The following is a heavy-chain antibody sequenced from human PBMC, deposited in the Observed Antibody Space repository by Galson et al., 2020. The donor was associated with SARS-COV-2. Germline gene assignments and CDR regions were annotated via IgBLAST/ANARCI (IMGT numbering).Heavy chain of an antibody. Sequence: QWYQRAMETSETLSLTCTVSGGSISSGGYYWSWIRQHPGKGLEWIGYIYYSGSTYYNPSLKSRVTISVDTSKNQFSLKLSSVTAADTAVYYCARGITMIVVRHFDLWGRGTLVTVSS. CDR1: GGSISSGGYY. J-gene: IGHJ2*01. CDR2: IYYSGST. D-gene: IGHD3-22*01. CDR3: ARGITMIVVRHFDL. V-gene: IGHV4-31*03.